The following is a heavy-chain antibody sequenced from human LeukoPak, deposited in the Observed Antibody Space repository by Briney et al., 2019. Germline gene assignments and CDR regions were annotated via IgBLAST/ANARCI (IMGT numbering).Heavy chain of an antibody. Sequence: ASVKVSCKASGYTFTSYAMHWVRQAPGQRLEWMGWINAGNGNTKYSQKFQGRVTITRDTSASTAYMELSSLRSEDTAVYYCARPPGGSKDYYFDYWGQGTLVTVSP. CDR2: INAGNGNT. CDR1: GYTFTSYA. D-gene: IGHD3-16*01. J-gene: IGHJ4*02. CDR3: ARPPGGSKDYYFDY. V-gene: IGHV1-3*01.